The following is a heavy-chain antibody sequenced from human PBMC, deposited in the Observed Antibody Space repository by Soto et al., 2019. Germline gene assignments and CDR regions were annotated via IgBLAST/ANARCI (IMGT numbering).Heavy chain of an antibody. CDR1: GFTFSSYD. V-gene: IGHV3-13*04. J-gene: IGHJ6*02. Sequence: TGGSLRLSCAASGFTFSSYDMHWVRQATGKGLEWVSAIGTAGDTYYPGSVKGRFTISRENAKNSLYLQMNSLRAGDTAVYYCARGGYCSGVSCYPIDYYYGMDVWGQGTTVTVSS. CDR2: IGTAGDT. CDR3: ARGGYCSGVSCYPIDYYYGMDV. D-gene: IGHD2-15*01.